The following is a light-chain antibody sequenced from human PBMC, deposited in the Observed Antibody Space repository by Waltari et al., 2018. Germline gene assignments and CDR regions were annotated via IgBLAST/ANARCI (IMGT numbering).Light chain of an antibody. Sequence: QSALTQAASVSGSPGQSITISCTGTSSAVGSYNIVSWYQQHPGKAPKLIISEVTKRPSGVSKRFSGSKCGNPASLTISGRQAEDEADYFCSSYGSINTWLFGGGTKLTVL. CDR3: SSYGSINTWL. CDR2: EVT. CDR1: SSAVGSYNI. J-gene: IGLJ3*02. V-gene: IGLV2-23*02.